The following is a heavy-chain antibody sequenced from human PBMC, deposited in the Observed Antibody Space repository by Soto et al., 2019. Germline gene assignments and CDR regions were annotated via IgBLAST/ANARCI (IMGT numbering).Heavy chain of an antibody. J-gene: IGHJ4*02. CDR3: AKGMTTVTTYDY. CDR2: IYHSGST. V-gene: IGHV4-30-2*01. CDR1: GGSISSGGYS. D-gene: IGHD4-4*01. Sequence: TSETLSLTCAVSGGSISSGGYSWSWIRQPPGKGLEWIGYIYHSGSTYYNPSLKSRVTISVDRSKNQFSLNLSSVTAADTAVYYCAKGMTTVTTYDYWGQGTLVTVS.